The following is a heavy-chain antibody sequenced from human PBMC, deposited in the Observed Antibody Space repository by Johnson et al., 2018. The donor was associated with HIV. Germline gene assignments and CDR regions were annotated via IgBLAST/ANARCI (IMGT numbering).Heavy chain of an antibody. CDR3: ARDPYTSAGNPFDI. CDR2: ISSSGGTK. D-gene: IGHD3-10*01. Sequence: QVQLVESGGGLVKPGGSLRLSCTASGFTFSDYYMTWIRQAPGKGLDWVSYISSSGGTKYYADSVKGRFTISRDNAKKSLYLQMNSLRAEDTAVYYCARDPYTSAGNPFDIWGQGTRVTVS. J-gene: IGHJ3*02. V-gene: IGHV3-11*04. CDR1: GFTFSDYY.